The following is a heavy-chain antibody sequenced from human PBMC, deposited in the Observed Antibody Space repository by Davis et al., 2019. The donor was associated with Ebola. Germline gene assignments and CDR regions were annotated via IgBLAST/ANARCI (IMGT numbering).Heavy chain of an antibody. J-gene: IGHJ1*01. D-gene: IGHD6-19*01. Sequence: GESLKISCNGSGYRFTSYWIGWVRQIPGKGLEWMGIIYPGDSDTRYSPSFQGQVTISADKSISTAYLQWSRLKASDTAMYYCARHRQWFQHWGQGTLVTVSS. CDR3: ARHRQWFQH. CDR2: IYPGDSDT. V-gene: IGHV5-51*01. CDR1: GYRFTSYW.